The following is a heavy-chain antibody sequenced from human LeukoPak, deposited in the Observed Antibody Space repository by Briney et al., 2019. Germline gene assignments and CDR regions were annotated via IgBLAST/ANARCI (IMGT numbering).Heavy chain of an antibody. Sequence: PGGSLRLSCAASGFTFSSYAMSWVRQAPGKGLEGVSAISGSGGSTYYADSVKGRFTISRDNSKNTLYLQMNSLRAEDTAVYYCAKCAIVVVVAATRCYFDYWGQGTLVTVSS. J-gene: IGHJ4*02. CDR3: AKCAIVVVVAATRCYFDY. CDR2: ISGSGGST. D-gene: IGHD2-15*01. CDR1: GFTFSSYA. V-gene: IGHV3-23*01.